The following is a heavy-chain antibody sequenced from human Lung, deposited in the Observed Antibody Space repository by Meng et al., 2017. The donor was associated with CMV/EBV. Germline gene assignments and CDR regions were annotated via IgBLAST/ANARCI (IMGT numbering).Heavy chain of an antibody. Sequence: SCAASGFTFSGYNMHWVRQAPGKGLEWVSSISTSATYIYYADSVKGRFTISRVNAKNSLFLQMNSLRAEDTAVYYCAGHYDILTGLSAWGHGTLVTVSS. J-gene: IGHJ5*01. D-gene: IGHD3-9*01. CDR3: AGHYDILTGLSA. CDR2: ISTSATYI. CDR1: GFTFSGYN. V-gene: IGHV3-21*06.